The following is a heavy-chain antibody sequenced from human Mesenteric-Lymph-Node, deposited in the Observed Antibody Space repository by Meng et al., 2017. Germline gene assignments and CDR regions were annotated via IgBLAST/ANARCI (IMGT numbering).Heavy chain of an antibody. CDR2: LYPNNGGT. D-gene: IGHD4-17*01. CDR3: ARAIYGDPPGIDF. Sequence: ASVKVSCKASGGTFSSYTISWVRQAPGQGLEWMGRLYPNNGGTDYAQKFQGRVTMTMDTSISTAYMELSSLGSDDTAVYHCARAIYGDPPGIDFWGQGTLVTVSS. J-gene: IGHJ4*02. V-gene: IGHV1-2*06. CDR1: GGTFSSYT.